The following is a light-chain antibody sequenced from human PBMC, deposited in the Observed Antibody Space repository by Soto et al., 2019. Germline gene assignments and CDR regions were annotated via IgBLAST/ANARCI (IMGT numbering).Light chain of an antibody. CDR1: RSNIGSYT. Sequence: QSVLTQPPSASGTPGQRVTISCSGSRSNIGSYTVNWYQQLPGTAPKLLIYGDSQRPSGVPDRFSGSKSGTSASLAISGLQSEDEADYYCSSWPGTLNGVVSGGGTQLTVL. CDR2: GDS. J-gene: IGLJ2*01. CDR3: SSWPGTLNGVV. V-gene: IGLV1-44*01.